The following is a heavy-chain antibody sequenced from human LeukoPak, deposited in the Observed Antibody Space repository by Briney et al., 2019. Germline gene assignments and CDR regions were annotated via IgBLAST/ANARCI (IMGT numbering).Heavy chain of an antibody. Sequence: GGSLRLSCAASGFTFDDYAMHWVRQAPGKGLEWVSGISWNSGSIGYADSVKGRFTISRDNSKNTLYLHMNSLRAEDTAVYYCAKVKEAAGVDYWGQGTLVTVSS. J-gene: IGHJ4*02. D-gene: IGHD6-13*01. CDR2: ISWNSGSI. CDR3: AKVKEAAGVDY. CDR1: GFTFDDYA. V-gene: IGHV3-9*01.